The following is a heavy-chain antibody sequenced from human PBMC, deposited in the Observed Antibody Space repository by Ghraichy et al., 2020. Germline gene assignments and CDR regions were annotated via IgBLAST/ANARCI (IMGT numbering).Heavy chain of an antibody. CDR1: GFTFSSYG. J-gene: IGHJ4*02. CDR3: AKDYSNYVFHFDS. D-gene: IGHD4-11*01. CDR2: IRYDGSNK. V-gene: IGHV3-30*02. Sequence: GGSLRLSCAASGFTFSSYGLYWVRQPPGKGLEWVAFIRYDGSNKYYADSVKGRFTISSDSSKSTLYLQMNSLRPEDTAVYYCAKDYSNYVFHFDSWGQGTLVTVSS.